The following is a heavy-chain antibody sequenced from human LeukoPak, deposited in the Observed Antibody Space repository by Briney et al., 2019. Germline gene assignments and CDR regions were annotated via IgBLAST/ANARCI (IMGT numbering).Heavy chain of an antibody. V-gene: IGHV3-48*02. CDR1: GFTFSNYN. CDR2: ISSSGGTI. D-gene: IGHD2-21*01. CDR3: VTDLVIKGYFDY. J-gene: IGHJ4*02. Sequence: GGSLRLSCAASGFTFSNYNMNWVRQAPGKGLEWVSYISSSGGTIYYADSVKGRFTISRDNAQNSLYLQVNSLRDEDTAVYYCVTDLVIKGYFDYWGQGALVTVSS.